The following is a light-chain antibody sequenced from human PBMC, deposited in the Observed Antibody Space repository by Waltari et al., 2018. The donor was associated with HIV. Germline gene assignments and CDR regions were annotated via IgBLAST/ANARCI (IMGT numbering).Light chain of an antibody. CDR3: LLAFRGPRV. V-gene: IGLV7-46*01. CDR1: AGDVTSEHY. J-gene: IGLJ2*01. CDR2: DTS. Sequence: QAVVTQEPSLTVAPGGTVTLTSASSAGDVTSEHYPSRFQLKPGQAPRTLIYDTSDRHSSTPARFSGSLLGGKAALTLSGAQPDDEADYFCLLAFRGPRVFGEGTRLTVL.